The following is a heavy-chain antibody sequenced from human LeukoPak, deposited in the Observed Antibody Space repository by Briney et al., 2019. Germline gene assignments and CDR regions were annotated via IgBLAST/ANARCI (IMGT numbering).Heavy chain of an antibody. Sequence: GGSLRLSCPASGFTVSNNYMSWVRQAPGRGLEWVSVIYSGGSTYYADSVKGRFTISRDTSKKTLYLGMHRPRVDDKAVYYCGSLTYYPDYWSQGNLVHVSS. J-gene: IGHJ4*02. CDR3: GSLTYYPDY. D-gene: IGHD3-16*01. V-gene: IGHV3-66*01. CDR1: GFTVSNNY. CDR2: IYSGGST.